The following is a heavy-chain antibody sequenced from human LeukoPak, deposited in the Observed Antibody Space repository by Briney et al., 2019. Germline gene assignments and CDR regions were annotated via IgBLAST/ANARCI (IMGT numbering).Heavy chain of an antibody. Sequence: SQTLSLTCAISGDSVSSNSAAWNWIRQSPSRGLEWLGRTYYRSKWYNDYAVSVKSRITINPDTSKNQSSLQLNSVTPEDTAVYYCARDLFLGYSSSSVWFDPWGQGTLVTVSS. J-gene: IGHJ5*02. CDR3: ARDLFLGYSSSSVWFDP. CDR2: TYYRSKWYN. D-gene: IGHD6-6*01. CDR1: GDSVSSNSAA. V-gene: IGHV6-1*01.